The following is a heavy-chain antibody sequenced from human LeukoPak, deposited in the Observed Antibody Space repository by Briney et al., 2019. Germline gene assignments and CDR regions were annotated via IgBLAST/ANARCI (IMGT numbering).Heavy chain of an antibody. J-gene: IGHJ4*02. V-gene: IGHV3-7*01. Sequence: GGSLRLSCAASGFSFSTYWMTWVRQAPGKGLEWVANIKEDESEKHYVDSVKGRFTISRDNAKNSLYLQMNSLRAEDTAVYYCARGTVLLWFGELLHFDYWGQGTLVTVSS. D-gene: IGHD3-10*01. CDR3: ARGTVLLWFGELLHFDY. CDR1: GFSFSTYW. CDR2: IKEDESEK.